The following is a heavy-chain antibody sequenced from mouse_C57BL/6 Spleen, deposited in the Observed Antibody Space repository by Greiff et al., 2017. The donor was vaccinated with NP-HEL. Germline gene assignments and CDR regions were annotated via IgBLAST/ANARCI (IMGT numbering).Heavy chain of an antibody. V-gene: IGHV1-52*01. CDR2: IDPSDSET. J-gene: IGHJ2*01. CDR1: GYTFTSYW. D-gene: IGHD1-1*02. Sequence: QVHVKQPGAELVRPGSSVKLSCKASGYTFTSYWMHWVKQRPIQGLEWIGNIDPSDSETHYNQKFKDKATLTVDKSSSTAYMQLSSRTSEDSAVYYCARSGGYFDDWGQGTTLTVSS. CDR3: ARSGGYFDD.